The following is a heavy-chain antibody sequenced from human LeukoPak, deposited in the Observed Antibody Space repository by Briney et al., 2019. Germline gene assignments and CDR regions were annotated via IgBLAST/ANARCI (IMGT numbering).Heavy chain of an antibody. J-gene: IGHJ1*01. Sequence: ASVKVSCKASGGTFSSYAISWVRQAPGQGIEWMGRIIPIFGTANYAQKFQARVTITTDESTSTAYMELSSLRSEDTAVYYCALSSPYSSGWYPYFQHWGQGTLVTVSS. CDR1: GGTFSSYA. CDR2: IIPIFGTA. CDR3: ALSSPYSSGWYPYFQH. V-gene: IGHV1-69*05. D-gene: IGHD6-19*01.